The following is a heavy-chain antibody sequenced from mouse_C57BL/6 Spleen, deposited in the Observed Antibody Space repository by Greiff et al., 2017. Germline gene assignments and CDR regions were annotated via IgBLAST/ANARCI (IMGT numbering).Heavy chain of an antibody. Sequence: EVMLVESGEGLVKPGGSLKLSCAASGFTFSSYAMSWVRQTPEKRLEWVAYISSGGDYIYYADTVKGRFTISRDNARNTLYLQMSSLKSEDTAMYYCTRGYYGSSYVFDYWGQGTTRTVSS. CDR3: TRGYYGSSYVFDY. V-gene: IGHV5S21*01. CDR1: GFTFSSYA. CDR2: ISSGGDYI. D-gene: IGHD1-1*01. J-gene: IGHJ2*01.